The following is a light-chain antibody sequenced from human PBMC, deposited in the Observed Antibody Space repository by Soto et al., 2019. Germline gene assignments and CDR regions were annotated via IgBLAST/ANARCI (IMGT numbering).Light chain of an antibody. CDR2: EVS. Sequence: QSALTQPPSVSGSPGQSVTISCTGTSSDVGGYNRVSWYQQPPDTAPKVMIYEVSNRPSGVPDRFSGSKSGNTASLTISGLQAEGEADYYCCSFTISSTYVFGTGTKVTVL. CDR3: CSFTISSTYV. CDR1: SSDVGGYNR. V-gene: IGLV2-18*02. J-gene: IGLJ1*01.